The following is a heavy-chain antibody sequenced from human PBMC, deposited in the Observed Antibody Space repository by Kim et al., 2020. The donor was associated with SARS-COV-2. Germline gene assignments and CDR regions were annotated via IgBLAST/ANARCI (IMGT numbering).Heavy chain of an antibody. D-gene: IGHD3-10*01. CDR2: TKQDGSDK. V-gene: IGHV3-7*01. J-gene: IGHJ3*01. Sequence: GGSLRLSCAASGFTFNNYWMNWVRQAPGKGLEWVANTKQDGSDKYYVDSVKGRFTISRDNAKKSLYLQMNSLRVEETAVYYCVRGGQIAWGQGTMVTVSS. CDR1: GFTFNNYW. CDR3: VRGGQIA.